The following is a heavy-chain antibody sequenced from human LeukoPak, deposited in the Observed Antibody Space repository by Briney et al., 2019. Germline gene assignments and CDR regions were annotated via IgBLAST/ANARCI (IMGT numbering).Heavy chain of an antibody. CDR2: IRDNGDNT. CDR1: GFTFSNYA. CDR3: AKARGYSSSSSFDY. V-gene: IGHV3-23*01. J-gene: IGHJ4*02. Sequence: GGSLRLSCAASGFTFSNYALSWVRQAPGKGLEWASGIRDNGDNTYYADSVKGRFTISRDNSKNTLYLHMNSLSAEDTALYFCAKARGYSSSSSFDYWGQGTLVAVSS. D-gene: IGHD6-13*01.